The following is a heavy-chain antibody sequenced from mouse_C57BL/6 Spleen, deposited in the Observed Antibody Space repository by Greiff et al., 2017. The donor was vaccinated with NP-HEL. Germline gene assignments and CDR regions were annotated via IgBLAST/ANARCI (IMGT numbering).Heavy chain of an antibody. Sequence: EVKLMESGGGLVKPGGSLKLSCAASGFTFSDYGMHWVRQAPEKGLEWVAYISSGSSTIYYADTVKGRFTISRDNAKNTLFLQMTSLRSEDTAMYYCAKAPGEVFDYWGQGTTLTVSS. D-gene: IGHD3-2*02. CDR1: GFTFSDYG. CDR3: AKAPGEVFDY. CDR2: ISSGSSTI. J-gene: IGHJ2*01. V-gene: IGHV5-17*01.